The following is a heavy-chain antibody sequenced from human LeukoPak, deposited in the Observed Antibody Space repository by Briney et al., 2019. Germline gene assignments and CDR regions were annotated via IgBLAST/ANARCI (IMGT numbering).Heavy chain of an antibody. J-gene: IGHJ4*02. Sequence: SETLSLTCAVYGGSFSGYYWSWIRQPPGKGLEWIGEINHSGSTNYNPSLKSRVTISVDTSKNQFSLKLSSVTAADTAVYYCARSGYDYVWGSPGYYFDYWGQGTLVTVSS. CDR1: GGSFSGYY. CDR2: INHSGST. V-gene: IGHV4-34*01. CDR3: ARSGYDYVWGSPGYYFDY. D-gene: IGHD3-16*01.